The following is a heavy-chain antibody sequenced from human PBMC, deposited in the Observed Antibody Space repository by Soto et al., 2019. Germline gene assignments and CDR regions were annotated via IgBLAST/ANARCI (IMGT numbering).Heavy chain of an antibody. J-gene: IGHJ6*02. D-gene: IGHD2-2*01. CDR3: AKKYSCSSTSCYLPHYYYYYGMDV. CDR2: ISGSGGST. CDR1: GFTFSSYA. V-gene: IGHV3-23*01. Sequence: WGSLRLSCAASGFTFSSYAMSWVRQAPGKGLEWVSAISGSGGSTYYADSVKGRFTISRDNSKNTLYLQMNSLRAEDTAVYYCAKKYSCSSTSCYLPHYYYYYGMDVWGQGTTVTVSS.